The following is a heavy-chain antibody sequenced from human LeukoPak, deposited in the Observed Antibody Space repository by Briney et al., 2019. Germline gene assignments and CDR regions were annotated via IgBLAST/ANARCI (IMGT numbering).Heavy chain of an antibody. D-gene: IGHD6-13*01. Sequence: GGSLRLSCAASGFTFSSYAMSWVRQAPGKGLEWVSAISGSGGSTYYADSVKGRFTISRDDSKNTLYLQMNSLRAEDTAVYYCAKDLSSSWYHFDYWGQGTLVTVSS. CDR3: AKDLSSSWYHFDY. V-gene: IGHV3-23*01. CDR1: GFTFSSYA. J-gene: IGHJ4*02. CDR2: ISGSGGST.